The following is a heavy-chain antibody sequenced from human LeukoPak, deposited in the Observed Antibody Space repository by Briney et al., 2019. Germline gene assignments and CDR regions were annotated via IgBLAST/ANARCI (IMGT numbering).Heavy chain of an antibody. CDR1: GYTFTSYD. CDR3: ARGATGTTFANYYYYVDV. J-gene: IGHJ6*03. D-gene: IGHD1-7*01. V-gene: IGHV1-8*01. CDR2: MNPNSGNT. Sequence: GASVKVSCKASGYTFTSYDINWVRQATGQGLEWMGWMNPNSGNTGYAQKFQGRVTMTRNTSISTAYMELSSLRSEDTAVYYCARGATGTTFANYYYYVDVWGKGTTVTVSS.